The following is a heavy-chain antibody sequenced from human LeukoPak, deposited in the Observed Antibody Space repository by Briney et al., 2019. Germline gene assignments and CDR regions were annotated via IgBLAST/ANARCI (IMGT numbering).Heavy chain of an antibody. V-gene: IGHV3-30*04. J-gene: IGHJ4*02. Sequence: PGRSLRLSCAASGFTFSSYAMHWVRQAPGKGLGWVAVISYVGSNKYYADSVKGRFTISRDNSKNTLYLQMNSLRAEDTAVYYCARDSRRGWADYFDYWGQGTLVTVSS. D-gene: IGHD3-16*01. CDR2: ISYVGSNK. CDR1: GFTFSSYA. CDR3: ARDSRRGWADYFDY.